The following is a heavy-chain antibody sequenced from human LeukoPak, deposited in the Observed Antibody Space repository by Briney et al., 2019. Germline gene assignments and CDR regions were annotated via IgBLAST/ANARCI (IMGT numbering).Heavy chain of an antibody. Sequence: PGGSLRLSCAASGFTFDDYGMSWVRQAPGKGLEWVSGINWNGGSTGYADSVKGRFTISRDNAKSSLYLQMNSLRAEDTALYYCARVFWDGSGSYFLFLGFDYWGQGTLVTVSS. CDR2: INWNGGST. CDR3: ARVFWDGSGSYFLFLGFDY. D-gene: IGHD3-10*01. V-gene: IGHV3-20*04. J-gene: IGHJ4*02. CDR1: GFTFDDYG.